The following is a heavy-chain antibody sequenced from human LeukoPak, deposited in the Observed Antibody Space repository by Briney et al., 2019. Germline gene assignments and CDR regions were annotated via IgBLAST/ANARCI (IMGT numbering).Heavy chain of an antibody. V-gene: IGHV4-34*01. J-gene: IGHJ3*02. CDR3: ARANSGSYWPPSPHAFDI. Sequence: PSETLSLTCAVCGGSFSGYYWSWIRQPPGKGLEWIGEINHSGSTNYNPSLKSRVTISVDTSKNQFSLKLSSVTAADTAVYYCARANSGSYWPPSPHAFDIWGQGTMVTVSS. CDR2: INHSGST. CDR1: GGSFSGYY. D-gene: IGHD1-26*01.